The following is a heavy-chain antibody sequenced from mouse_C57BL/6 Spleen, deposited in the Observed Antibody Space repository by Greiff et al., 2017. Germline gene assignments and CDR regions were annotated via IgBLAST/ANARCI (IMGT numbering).Heavy chain of an antibody. V-gene: IGHV5-17*01. CDR1: GFTFSDYG. CDR2: ISSGSSTS. Sequence: EVKLEESGGGLVKPGGSLKLSCAASGFTFSDYGMHWVRQAPEKGLEWVAYISSGSSTSYYADTVKGRFTISRDNAKNTLFLQMTSLRSEDTAMYYCARGYYYGSTWYFDVWGTGTTVTVSS. J-gene: IGHJ1*03. D-gene: IGHD1-1*01. CDR3: ARGYYYGSTWYFDV.